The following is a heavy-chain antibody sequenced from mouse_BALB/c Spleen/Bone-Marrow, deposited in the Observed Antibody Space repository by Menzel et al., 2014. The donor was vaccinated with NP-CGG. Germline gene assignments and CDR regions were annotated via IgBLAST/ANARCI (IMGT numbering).Heavy chain of an antibody. CDR2: ITNGGGAT. CDR3: ARPRYPFYAMDS. Sequence: EVKLEESGGGLVQPGGSLKLSCVASGFTFNSNTMSWVRQTPEKRLEWVAYITNGGGATYYLDTVKGRFTISRDSAKNTLYLQMSSLKSEDTAMYYCARPRYPFYAMDSWGQGTSVTVSS. V-gene: IGHV5-12-2*01. CDR1: GFTFNSNT. J-gene: IGHJ4*01. D-gene: IGHD2-14*01.